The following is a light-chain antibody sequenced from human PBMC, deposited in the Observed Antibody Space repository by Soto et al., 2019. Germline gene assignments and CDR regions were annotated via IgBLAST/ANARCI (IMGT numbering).Light chain of an antibody. CDR2: DVS. J-gene: IGLJ2*01. Sequence: QSVLTQPRSVSGSPGQSVTISCTGTSSDVGGYNYVSWYQQHPGKAPKLMIYDVSRRPSGVPDRFSGSKSGNTASLTISGLQAEDEADYYCCSYAGSSTWVVLGGGTKLTVL. CDR3: CSYAGSSTWVV. CDR1: SSDVGGYNY. V-gene: IGLV2-11*01.